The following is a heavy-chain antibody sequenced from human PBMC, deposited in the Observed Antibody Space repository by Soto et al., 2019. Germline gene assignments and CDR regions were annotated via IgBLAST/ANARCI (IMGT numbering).Heavy chain of an antibody. CDR3: ARAPLDVLESAPNYYYGMDV. V-gene: IGHV1-69*01. CDR2: IIPIFGTA. J-gene: IGHJ6*02. CDR1: GGTFSSYA. Sequence: QVQLVQSGAEVKKPGSSVKVSCKASGGTFSSYAISWVRQAPGQGLEWMGGIIPIFGTANYAQKFQGRVTITADESTSTAYMELSSLRSEDTAVYYCARAPLDVLESAPNYYYGMDVWGQGTTVTVSS.